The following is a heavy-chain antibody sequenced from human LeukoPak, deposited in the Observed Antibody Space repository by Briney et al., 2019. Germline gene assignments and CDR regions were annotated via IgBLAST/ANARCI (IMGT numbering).Heavy chain of an antibody. V-gene: IGHV4-31*03. CDR1: GGSISSGGYY. Sequence: PSQTLSLTCTVSGGSISSGGYYWSWIRQHPGKGLEWIGYIYYSGSTYYNPSLKSRVTISVDTSKNQFSLKLSSVTAADTAVYYCAREHSSSWYGHYFDYWGQGTLVTVSS. CDR2: IYYSGST. D-gene: IGHD6-13*01. J-gene: IGHJ4*02. CDR3: AREHSSSWYGHYFDY.